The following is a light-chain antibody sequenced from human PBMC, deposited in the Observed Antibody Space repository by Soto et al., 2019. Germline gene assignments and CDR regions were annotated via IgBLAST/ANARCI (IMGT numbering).Light chain of an antibody. V-gene: IGLV1-44*01. Sequence: QAVVTQPPSASGAPGQRLILSCSGSTSNIGGNAVNWYQHVPGTAPRLLIYSHNQRPSGVPDRFSASKSGTTASLAISGLQSEDEADYYCASWDDSLEGVVFGGGTQLTVL. CDR1: TSNIGGNA. CDR3: ASWDDSLEGVV. J-gene: IGLJ2*01. CDR2: SHN.